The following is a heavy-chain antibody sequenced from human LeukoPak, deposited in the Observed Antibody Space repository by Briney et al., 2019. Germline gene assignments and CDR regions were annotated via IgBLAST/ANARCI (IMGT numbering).Heavy chain of an antibody. CDR2: IYSGGAT. CDR3: ARDPPAVAANTYG. CDR1: GFTVSNNY. Sequence: PGGSLRLSCAASGFTVSNNYMRWVRQAPGKGLEWVSLIYSGGATFYADAVKGRFTISSDGSKNTLYLQMNSLRAEDTAVYYCARDPPAVAANTYGWGQGTLVTVSS. J-gene: IGHJ4*02. V-gene: IGHV3-66*01. D-gene: IGHD6-6*01.